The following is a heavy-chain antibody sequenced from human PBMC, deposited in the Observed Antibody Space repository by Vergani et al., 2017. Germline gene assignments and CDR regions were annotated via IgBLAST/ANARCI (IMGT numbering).Heavy chain of an antibody. Sequence: VQLVESGAEVKKPGSSVKVSCKASGGTFSSYAISWVRQAPGQGLEWMGGISAYNGNTNYAQKLQGRVTMTTDTSTSTAYMELRSLRSDDTAVYYCARQRNDGSFDAFDIWGQGTMVTVSS. CDR2: ISAYNGNT. CDR1: GGTFSSYA. D-gene: IGHD1-1*01. V-gene: IGHV1-18*01. J-gene: IGHJ3*02. CDR3: ARQRNDGSFDAFDI.